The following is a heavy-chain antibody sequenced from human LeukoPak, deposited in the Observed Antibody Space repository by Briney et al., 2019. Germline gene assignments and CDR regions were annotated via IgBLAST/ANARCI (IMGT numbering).Heavy chain of an antibody. D-gene: IGHD2-15*01. V-gene: IGHV1-69*13. CDR2: IIPIFGTA. Sequence: SVKVSCKASGGTFSSYAISWVRQAPGQGLEWMGGIIPIFGTANYAQKSQGRVTITADESTSTAYMELSSLRSEDTAVYYCARDWDAAGRYYYYGMDVWGQGTTVTVSS. CDR3: ARDWDAAGRYYYYGMDV. J-gene: IGHJ6*02. CDR1: GGTFSSYA.